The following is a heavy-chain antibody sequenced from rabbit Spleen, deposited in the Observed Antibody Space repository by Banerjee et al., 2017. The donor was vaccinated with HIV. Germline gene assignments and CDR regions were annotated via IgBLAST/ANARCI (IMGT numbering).Heavy chain of an antibody. CDR2: IDTSDGDT. V-gene: IGHV1S40*01. J-gene: IGHJ2*01. D-gene: IGHD1-1*01. CDR3: ARNYVNVFDP. CDR1: GFSLNSGYD. Sequence: ESGGGLVKPGASLTLTCTASGFSLNSGYDMCWVRQAPGKGLEWIACIDTSDGDTDYANWPKGRFTISKASSTTVTLKMTSLTAADTATYFCARNYVNVFDPWGPGTLVTVS.